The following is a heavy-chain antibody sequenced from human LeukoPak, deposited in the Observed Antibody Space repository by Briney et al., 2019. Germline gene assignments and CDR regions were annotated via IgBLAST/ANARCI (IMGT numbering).Heavy chain of an antibody. CDR1: GGSLSSYY. J-gene: IGHJ4*02. CDR2: IYYSGST. CDR3: ARGGVEMATKYYFDY. D-gene: IGHD5-12*01. Sequence: SETLSLTCTVSGGSLSSYYWSWVRQPPGKGVEGSGYIYYSGSTNYNPSLKSRVTISVDTSKNQFSLKLSSVTAADTAVYYCARGGVEMATKYYFDYWGQGTLVTVSS. V-gene: IGHV4-59*01.